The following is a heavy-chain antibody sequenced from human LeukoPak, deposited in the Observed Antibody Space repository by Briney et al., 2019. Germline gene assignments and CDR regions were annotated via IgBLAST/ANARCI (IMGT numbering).Heavy chain of an antibody. CDR2: INPNSGGT. J-gene: IGHJ4*02. Sequence: GASVKVSCKASGYTFTGYYMHWVRQAPGQGLEWMGWINPNSGGTNYAQKFQGRVTMTRDTSISTAYMELSRLRSDDTAVYYCARDPLGSGSRTYYFDYWGQGTLVTVSS. CDR1: GYTFTGYY. V-gene: IGHV1-2*02. CDR3: ARDPLGSGSRTYYFDY. D-gene: IGHD1-26*01.